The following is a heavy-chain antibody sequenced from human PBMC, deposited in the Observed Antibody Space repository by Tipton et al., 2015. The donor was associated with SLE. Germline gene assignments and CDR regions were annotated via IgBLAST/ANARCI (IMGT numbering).Heavy chain of an antibody. CDR1: GGSISSGDFY. D-gene: IGHD3-16*01. CDR2: IYYSGGI. CDR3: AREWGDAFDI. Sequence: TLSLTCTVSGGSISSGDFYWSWIRQHPGKGLEWIAYIYYSGGISYNPSLKSRVTISVDTSKNQFSLKLSSVTAADTAVYYCAREWGDAFDIWGQGTMVTVSS. J-gene: IGHJ3*02. V-gene: IGHV4-61*08.